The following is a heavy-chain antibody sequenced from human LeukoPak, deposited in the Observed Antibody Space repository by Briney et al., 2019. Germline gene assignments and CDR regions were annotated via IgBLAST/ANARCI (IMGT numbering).Heavy chain of an antibody. J-gene: IGHJ4*02. CDR3: AGWLVYYFDY. CDR1: GYTFTSYA. D-gene: IGHD3-3*01. Sequence: VASVKVSCKASGYTFTSYAMNWVRQAPGQGLEWMGGIIPIFGTANYAQKFQGRVTITADESTSTAYMELSSLRSEDTAVYYCAGWLVYYFDYWGQGTLVTVSS. V-gene: IGHV1-69*13. CDR2: IIPIFGTA.